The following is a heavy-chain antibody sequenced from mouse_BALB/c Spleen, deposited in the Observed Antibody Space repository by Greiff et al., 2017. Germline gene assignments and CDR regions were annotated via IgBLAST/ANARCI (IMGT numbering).Heavy chain of an antibody. J-gene: IGHJ2*01. Sequence: QVQLPQSGAELAKPGASVKMSCKASGYTFTSYWMHWVKQRPGQGLEWIGYINPSTGYTEYNQKFKDKATLTADKSSSTAYMQLSSLTSEDSAVYYCARLGGNYGYFDYWGQGTTLTVSS. D-gene: IGHD2-1*01. V-gene: IGHV1-7*01. CDR3: ARLGGNYGYFDY. CDR2: INPSTGYT. CDR1: GYTFTSYW.